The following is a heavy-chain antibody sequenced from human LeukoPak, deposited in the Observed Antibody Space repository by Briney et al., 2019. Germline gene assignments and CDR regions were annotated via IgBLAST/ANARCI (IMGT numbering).Heavy chain of an antibody. D-gene: IGHD3-22*01. V-gene: IGHV5-51*01. CDR1: GYSFTNFW. CDR2: IYPGDSDT. CDR3: ARHTGITMIVIDY. J-gene: IGHJ4*02. Sequence: GESLKISFKGSGYSFTNFWIGWVRQMPGKGLEWMGIIYPGDSDTRYSPSFQGQVTISADKSISTAYLQWSSLKASDTAMYYCARHTGITMIVIDYWGQGTLVTVSS.